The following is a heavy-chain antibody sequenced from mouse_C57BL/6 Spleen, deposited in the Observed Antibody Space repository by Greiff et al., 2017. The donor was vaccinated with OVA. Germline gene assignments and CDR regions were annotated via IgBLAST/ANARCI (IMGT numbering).Heavy chain of an antibody. CDR1: GYTFTSYW. D-gene: IGHD1-1*01. CDR3: ARAHYYGCSPYAY. Sequence: QVQLQQPGTELVKPGASVKLSCKASGYTFTSYWMHWVKQRPGQGLEWIGNINPSNGGTNYNEKFKSKATLTVDKSSNTAYMQLSRLTSEDSAVYYCARAHYYGCSPYAYWGQGTLVTVSA. J-gene: IGHJ3*01. V-gene: IGHV1-53*01. CDR2: INPSNGGT.